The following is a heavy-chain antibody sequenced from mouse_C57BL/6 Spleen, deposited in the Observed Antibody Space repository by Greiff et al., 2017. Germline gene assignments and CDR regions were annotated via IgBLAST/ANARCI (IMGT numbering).Heavy chain of an antibody. CDR3: ARYEECYAMDY. CDR1: GYTFTSYW. CDR2: IHPNSGST. D-gene: IGHD2-12*01. V-gene: IGHV1-64*01. Sequence: QVQLQQPGAELVKPGASVKLSCKASGYTFTSYWMHWVKQRPGQGLEWIGMIHPNSGSTNYNEKFKSKATLTVDKSSSTAYMQLSSLTSEDSAVYYCARYEECYAMDYWGQGTSVTVSS. J-gene: IGHJ4*01.